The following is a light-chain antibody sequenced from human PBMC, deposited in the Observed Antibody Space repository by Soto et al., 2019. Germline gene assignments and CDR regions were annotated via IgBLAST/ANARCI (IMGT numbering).Light chain of an antibody. CDR1: SSNIGAGYD. V-gene: IGLV1-40*01. CDR3: QSYDTPLRALYV. CDR2: GTR. J-gene: IGLJ1*01. Sequence: QSVLKQAPSVSGGPGERVTISCTGRSSNIGAGYDVHWYQQLPGTAPKILIYGTRIRPSGVPARFSGSKSAPSPSLPIPGLQAEFEAYFSCQSYDTPLRALYVFGTATKVTVL.